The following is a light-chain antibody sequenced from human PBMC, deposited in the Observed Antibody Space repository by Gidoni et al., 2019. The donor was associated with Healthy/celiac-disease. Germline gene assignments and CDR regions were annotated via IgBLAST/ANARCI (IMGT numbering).Light chain of an antibody. CDR1: QSISNY. CDR2: AAS. CDR3: QQSYSTPWT. V-gene: IGKV1-39*01. J-gene: IGKJ1*01. Sequence: DIQMTQSPSSLSASVGDRVTITCRASQSISNYLNWYQQKPGKAPKLLIYAASSLKSWVPSRFSGSGSGTDFTLTISSLQPEDYATYYCQQSYSTPWTFGQGTKVEIK.